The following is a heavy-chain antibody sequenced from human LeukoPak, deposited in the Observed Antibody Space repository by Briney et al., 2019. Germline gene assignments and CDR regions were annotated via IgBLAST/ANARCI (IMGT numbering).Heavy chain of an antibody. J-gene: IGHJ4*02. CDR3: ARDERLSDGVYDY. CDR2: INPNSGCT. D-gene: IGHD2-8*01. CDR1: GYTFIGYY. V-gene: IGHV1-2*02. Sequence: ASVKVPCKASGYTFIGYYMHWVRQAPGQGLEWMGCINPNSGCTNYAQKFKGRVTMQRETSISTAYMELRRLRSDDTAVYYCARDERLSDGVYDYWGQGTLVTVSS.